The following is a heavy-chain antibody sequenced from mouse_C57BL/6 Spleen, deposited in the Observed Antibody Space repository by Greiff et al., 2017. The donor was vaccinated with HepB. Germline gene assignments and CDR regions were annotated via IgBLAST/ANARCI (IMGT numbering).Heavy chain of an antibody. J-gene: IGHJ4*01. CDR3: TRDYVYYYAMDY. CDR2: ISSGGDYI. V-gene: IGHV5-9-1*02. Sequence: EVKLMESGEGLVKPGGSLKLSCAASGFTFSSYAMSWVRQTPEKRLEWVAYISSGGDYIYYADTVKGRFTISRDNARNTTYLQMSSLKSEDTAKDYCTRDYVYYYAMDYWGQGTSVTVSS. D-gene: IGHD2-4*01. CDR1: GFTFSSYA.